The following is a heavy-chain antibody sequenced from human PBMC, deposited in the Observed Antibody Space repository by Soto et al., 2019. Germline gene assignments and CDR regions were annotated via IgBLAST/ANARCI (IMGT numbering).Heavy chain of an antibody. J-gene: IGHJ4*02. CDR2: TRNKGESYTT. CDR1: GFNIRDHY. CDR3: VREGFFTLDF. Sequence: EVQLVESGGGLVQPGGSLRLSCAASGFNIRDHYMDWVRQAPGKGLEWVGLTRNKGESYTTEHAASVKGRFVISRDDSKNSVYLQINSLKTEDTAVYYCVREGFFTLDFWGKGTLVTVSS. V-gene: IGHV3-72*01.